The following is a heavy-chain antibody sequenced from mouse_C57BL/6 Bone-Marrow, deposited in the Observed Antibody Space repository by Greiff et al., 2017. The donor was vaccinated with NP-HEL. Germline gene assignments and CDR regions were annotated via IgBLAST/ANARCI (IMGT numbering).Heavy chain of an antibody. J-gene: IGHJ3*01. CDR2: IDPSDSYT. D-gene: IGHD1-1*01. Sequence: VQLQQPGAELVMPGASVKLSCKASGYTFTSYWMHWVKQRPGQGLEWIGEIDPSDSYTNYNQKFKGKSTLTVDKSSSTAYMQLSSLTYEDSAVYYCARRGYYGSSFAYWGQGTLVTVSA. CDR3: ARRGYYGSSFAY. CDR1: GYTFTSYW. V-gene: IGHV1-69*01.